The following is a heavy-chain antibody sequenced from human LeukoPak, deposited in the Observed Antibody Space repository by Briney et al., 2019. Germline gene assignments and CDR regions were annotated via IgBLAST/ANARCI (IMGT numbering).Heavy chain of an antibody. Sequence: PGGSLRLSCAASGFTVSSNYMSWVRQAPGKGLEWVSVIYSGGSTYDADSVKGRFTISRHNSKNTLFLQMNSLRAEDTAVYYCAITMVKYFDYWGQGTLVTVSS. CDR3: AITMVKYFDY. CDR2: IYSGGST. CDR1: GFTVSSNY. D-gene: IGHD3-10*01. V-gene: IGHV3-53*04. J-gene: IGHJ4*02.